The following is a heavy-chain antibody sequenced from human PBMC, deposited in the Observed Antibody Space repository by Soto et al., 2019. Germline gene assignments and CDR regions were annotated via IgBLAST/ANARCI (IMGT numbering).Heavy chain of an antibody. CDR1: GYSFRSYW. CDR2: IYPDDSNT. Sequence: GESLKISCKTSGYSFRSYWIGWVRQMPGKGLEWMGIIYPDDSNTRYSPSFQGQVTISADKSISTAFLQWSSLKAADSAMCYCARHLHSDSVHITPVSPDYWGQGTLVTVSS. D-gene: IGHD4-4*01. CDR3: ARHLHSDSVHITPVSPDY. J-gene: IGHJ4*02. V-gene: IGHV5-51*01.